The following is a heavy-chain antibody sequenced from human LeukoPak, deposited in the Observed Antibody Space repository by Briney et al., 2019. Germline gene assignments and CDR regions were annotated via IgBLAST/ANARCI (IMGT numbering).Heavy chain of an antibody. V-gene: IGHV4-4*02. D-gene: IGHD3-3*01. CDR2: VHLDGRT. Sequence: SGTLSLTCAVSGGSVTSTNWWTWVRQPPGNVLEWIGEVHLDGRTNYNPSLTGRLTMSVDLYENHISLKLTSVTAADTAVYYCAREGGFYRPLDYSGQGTLVTVSS. J-gene: IGHJ4*02. CDR1: GGSVTSTNW. CDR3: AREGGFYRPLDY.